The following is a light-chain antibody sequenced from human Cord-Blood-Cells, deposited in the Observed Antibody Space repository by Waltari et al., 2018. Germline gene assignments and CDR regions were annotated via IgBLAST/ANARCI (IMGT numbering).Light chain of an antibody. CDR1: QSISSW. J-gene: IGKJ1*01. V-gene: IGKV1-5*01. CDR3: QHYNSYSWT. Sequence: DIQMTQPPSTLSASVVDRVTITCRASQSISSWLAWYQQKPGKAPKLLIYDASSLESGVPSRFSGSGSGTEFTLTISSLQPDDFATYYCQHYNSYSWTFGQGTKVEIK. CDR2: DAS.